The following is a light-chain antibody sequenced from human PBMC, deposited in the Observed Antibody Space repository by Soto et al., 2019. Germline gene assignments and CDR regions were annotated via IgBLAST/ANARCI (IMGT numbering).Light chain of an antibody. CDR3: SSYTSSTTLD. CDR2: DVS. Sequence: QSVLTQPASVSGSPGQSITISCTGTSSDVGGYKYVSWYQQHPGKAPKLMIYDVSNRPSGVSNRFSGSKSGNTASLTISGLQAEDEADYYCSSYTSSTTLDFGGGTQLTV. CDR1: SSDVGGYKY. J-gene: IGLJ2*01. V-gene: IGLV2-14*01.